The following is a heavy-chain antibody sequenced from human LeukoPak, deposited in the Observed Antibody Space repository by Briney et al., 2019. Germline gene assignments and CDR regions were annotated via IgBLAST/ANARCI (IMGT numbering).Heavy chain of an antibody. CDR2: IYPGDSDT. Sequence: GASLKISCKGSGYSFTSYWIGWVRQLPGKGLEWMGIIYPGDSDTRYSPSFQGQVTISADKSISTAYLQWSSLKASDTAMYYCARPGREDSDRWENAFDIWGQGTMVTVSS. J-gene: IGHJ3*02. V-gene: IGHV5-51*01. D-gene: IGHD1-26*01. CDR1: GYSFTSYW. CDR3: ARPGREDSDRWENAFDI.